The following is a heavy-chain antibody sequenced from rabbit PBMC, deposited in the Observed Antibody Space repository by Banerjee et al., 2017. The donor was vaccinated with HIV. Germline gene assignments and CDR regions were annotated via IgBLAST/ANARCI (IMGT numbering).Heavy chain of an antibody. Sequence: QEQLEESGGGLVKPEGSLTLTCTASGFSFSSSYWICWVRQAPGKGLEWIACIYAGSSGSTYYASWAKGRFTISKTSSTTVTLQMTSLTAADTATYFCARDPNDNYTTGGSLWGPGTLVT. D-gene: IGHD6-1*01. CDR3: ARDPNDNYTTGGSL. J-gene: IGHJ6*01. CDR2: IYAGSSGST. V-gene: IGHV1S45*01. CDR1: GFSFSSSYW.